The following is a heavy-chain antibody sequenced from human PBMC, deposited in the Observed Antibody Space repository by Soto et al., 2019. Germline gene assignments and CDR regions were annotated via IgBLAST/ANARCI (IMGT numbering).Heavy chain of an antibody. J-gene: IGHJ5*02. CDR3: ARRYGDYLNWFDP. V-gene: IGHV4-31*03. CDR1: GGSISSGGYY. D-gene: IGHD4-17*01. Sequence: PSETLSLTCTVSGGSISSGGYYWSWIRQHPGKGLEWIGYIYYSGSTYYNPSLKSRVTISVDTSKNQFSLKLSSVTAADTAVYYCARRYGDYLNWFDPWGQGTLVTVSS. CDR2: IYYSGST.